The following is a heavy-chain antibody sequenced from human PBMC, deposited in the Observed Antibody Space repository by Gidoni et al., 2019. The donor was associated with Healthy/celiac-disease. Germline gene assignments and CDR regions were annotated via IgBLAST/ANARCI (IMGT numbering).Heavy chain of an antibody. J-gene: IGHJ6*02. V-gene: IGHV3-30-3*01. CDR2: ISYDGSNK. CDR3: ARSSMVRGVIRAFYYYYGMDV. D-gene: IGHD3-10*01. Sequence: QVQLVESGGGVVQPGRSLRLSCAASGFTFSSYAMHLVRQAPGKGLEWVAVISYDGSNKYYADSVKGRFTISRDNSKNTLYLQMNSLRAEDTAVYYCARSSMVRGVIRAFYYYYGMDVWGQGTTVTVSS. CDR1: GFTFSSYA.